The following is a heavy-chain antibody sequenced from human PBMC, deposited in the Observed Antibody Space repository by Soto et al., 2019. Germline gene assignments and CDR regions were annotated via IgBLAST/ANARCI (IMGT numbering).Heavy chain of an antibody. V-gene: IGHV4-31*03. CDR2: IYYSGST. CDR1: GGSISSGDYY. J-gene: IGHJ5*02. Sequence: QVQLQESGPGLVKPSQTLSLTCTVSGGSISSGDYYWSWIRQHPGKGLEWIGYIYYSGSTYYNPSRKSRVTISVDTSTNQFSLKLSSVTAADTAVYYCARWWSGSRQGFDPWGQGTLVTVSS. CDR3: ARWWSGSRQGFDP. D-gene: IGHD3-3*01.